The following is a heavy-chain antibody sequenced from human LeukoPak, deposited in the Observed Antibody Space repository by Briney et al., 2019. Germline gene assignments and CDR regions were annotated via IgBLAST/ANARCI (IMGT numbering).Heavy chain of an antibody. CDR1: GFTFSSYA. Sequence: PGGSLRLSCAASGFTFSSYAMSWVRQAPGKGLEWVSAISGSGGSTYYADSVKGRFTISGDNSKNTLYLQMNSLRAEDTAVYYCAKDLSYGSLRYYFDYWGQGTLVTVSS. CDR3: AKDLSYGSLRYYFDY. V-gene: IGHV3-23*01. CDR2: ISGSGGST. J-gene: IGHJ4*02. D-gene: IGHD2-15*01.